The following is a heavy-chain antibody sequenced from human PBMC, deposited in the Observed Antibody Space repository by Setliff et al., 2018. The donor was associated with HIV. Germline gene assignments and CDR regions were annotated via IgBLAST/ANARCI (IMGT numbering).Heavy chain of an antibody. J-gene: IGHJ3*01. CDR3: ARPRVFDSFDV. CDR2: ISPNNGAA. V-gene: IGHV1-2*06. Sequence: WASVKVSCKATGYIIVGYKMNWVRQVPGQGLEWIGRISPNNGAAEYAPRFQGRVRMTLDTSISTAYLEIPSLTSDDAAVYYCARPRVFDSFDVWGQGTMVTVSS. CDR1: GYIIVGYK.